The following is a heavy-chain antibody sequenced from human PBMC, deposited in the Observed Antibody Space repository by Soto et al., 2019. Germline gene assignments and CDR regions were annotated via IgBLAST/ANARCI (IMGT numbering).Heavy chain of an antibody. J-gene: IGHJ4*02. CDR3: AKEARITMIVVVITTFDY. CDR1: GFTFSSYA. Sequence: GGSLRLSCAASGFTFSSYAMSWVRQAPGKGLEWVSAISGSGGSTYYADSVKGRFTISRDNSKNTLYLQMNSLRAEDTAVYYCAKEARITMIVVVITTFDYWGQGTLVTVSS. D-gene: IGHD3-22*01. CDR2: ISGSGGST. V-gene: IGHV3-23*01.